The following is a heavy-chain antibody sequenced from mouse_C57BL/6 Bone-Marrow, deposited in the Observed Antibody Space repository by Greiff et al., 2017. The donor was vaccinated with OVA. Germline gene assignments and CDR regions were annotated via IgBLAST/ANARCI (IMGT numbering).Heavy chain of an antibody. D-gene: IGHD2-1*01. Sequence: EVQLQQSGPGLVKPSQSLSLTCSVTGYSITSGYYWNWIRQFPGNKLEWMGYISYDGSNNYNPSLKNRISTPLDTSKHQFFLKLNSVTTEDTSTVYCARDCGNSVTWFAYWGQGTLVTVSA. V-gene: IGHV3-6*01. CDR3: ARDCGNSVTWFAY. CDR2: ISYDGSN. J-gene: IGHJ3*01. CDR1: GYSITSGYY.